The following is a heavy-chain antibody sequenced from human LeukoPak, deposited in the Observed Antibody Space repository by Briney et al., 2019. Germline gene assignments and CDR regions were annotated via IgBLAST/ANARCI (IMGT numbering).Heavy chain of an antibody. CDR3: AREVVFGGEPYGMDV. V-gene: IGHV3-30*04. CDR2: ISSDGSYN. CDR1: GFTFSTYA. Sequence: PGRSLRLSCAASGFTFSTYAMHWVRQAPGKGLEWVAVISSDGSYNYYADSVKGRFTISRDISQNTLFLQMNSLRSEDTAVYSCAREVVFGGEPYGMDVWGQGTTVTVSS. J-gene: IGHJ6*02. D-gene: IGHD3-10*01.